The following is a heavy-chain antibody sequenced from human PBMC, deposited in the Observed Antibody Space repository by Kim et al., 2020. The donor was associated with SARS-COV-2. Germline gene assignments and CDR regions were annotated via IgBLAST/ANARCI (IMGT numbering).Heavy chain of an antibody. J-gene: IGHJ4*02. Sequence: SETLSLTCTVSGVSISSSIFYWGWFRQPPGEGLEWIGTIYYTGNTYYNPSLKSRVTIFVDTSKNQFSLRLSSLTAADTAVYYCARKGNLATRPPGYWGQGTLVTVSS. CDR1: GVSISSSIFY. V-gene: IGHV4-39*01. D-gene: IGHD6-6*01. CDR3: ARKGNLATRPPGY. CDR2: IYYTGNT.